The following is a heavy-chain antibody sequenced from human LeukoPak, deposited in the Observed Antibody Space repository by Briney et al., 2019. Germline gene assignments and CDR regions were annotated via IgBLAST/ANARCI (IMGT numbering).Heavy chain of an antibody. V-gene: IGHV3-23*01. J-gene: IGHJ4*02. Sequence: GGTLRLSCAASGFTFSNYAKSWVRHARGKGLECVSGNPGSGGTTYHEDAVKGRFTISRDNDKNTLYLQMNTLRAEDTAVYYCAKDGYDYDSSYSYFDYWGQGALVSVAS. CDR2: NPGSGGTT. CDR1: GFTFSNYA. CDR3: AKDGYDYDSSYSYFDY. D-gene: IGHD3-22*01.